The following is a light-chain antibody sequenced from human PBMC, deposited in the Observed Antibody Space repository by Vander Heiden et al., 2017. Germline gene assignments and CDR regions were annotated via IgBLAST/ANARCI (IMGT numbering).Light chain of an antibody. Sequence: DVVMTQSPLSLPVTLGQPASISCRSSQSLLYSDGNTYLNWFQQRPGQSPRRLIYKVSDRDSGVPDRFSGSGSGTEFTLTISSLQPDDFATYYCQQYNSYPLTFGGGTKVEIK. CDR1: QSLLYSDGNTY. CDR3: QQYNSYPLT. J-gene: IGKJ4*01. CDR2: KVS. V-gene: IGKV2-30*01.